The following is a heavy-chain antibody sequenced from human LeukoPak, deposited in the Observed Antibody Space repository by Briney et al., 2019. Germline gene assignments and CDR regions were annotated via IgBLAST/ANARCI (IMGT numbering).Heavy chain of an antibody. D-gene: IGHD5-12*01. V-gene: IGHV3-7*01. J-gene: IGHJ2*01. CDR1: GFTFSSYW. CDR2: IKQDGSEK. Sequence: GGSLRLSCAASGFTFSSYWMSWVRQAPGKGLEWVANIKQDGSEKYYVDSVKGRFTISRDNAKNSLYLQMNSLRAEDTAVYYCAAESGYYSGYDYVLEYFDLWGRGTLVTVSS. CDR3: AAESGYYSGYDYVLEYFDL.